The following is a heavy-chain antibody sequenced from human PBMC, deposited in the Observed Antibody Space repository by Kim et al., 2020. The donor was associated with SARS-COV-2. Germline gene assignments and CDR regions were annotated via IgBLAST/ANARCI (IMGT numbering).Heavy chain of an antibody. V-gene: IGHV4-31*03. Sequence: SETLSLTCTVSGGSISSGGYYWSWIRQHPGKGLEWIGYIYYSGSTYYNPSLKSRVTISVDTSKNQFSLKLSSVTAADTAVYYCARDCSGGSCYTGGAFDIWGQGTMVTVSS. CDR1: GGSISSGGYY. CDR2: IYYSGST. J-gene: IGHJ3*02. D-gene: IGHD2-15*01. CDR3: ARDCSGGSCYTGGAFDI.